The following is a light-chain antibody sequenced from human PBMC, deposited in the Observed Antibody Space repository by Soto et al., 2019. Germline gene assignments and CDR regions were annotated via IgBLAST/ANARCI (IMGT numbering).Light chain of an antibody. Sequence: QSVLTQPPSVSGAPGQRVTISCTGNSSNIRANYDVHWYQQLPGTAPKLLIYANINRASGVPDRFSGSTSGTSASLAITGLQAEDEADYYCQSYDRSLSASVFGGGTKLTVL. CDR3: QSYDRSLSASV. V-gene: IGLV1-40*01. CDR2: ANI. J-gene: IGLJ3*02. CDR1: SSNIRANYD.